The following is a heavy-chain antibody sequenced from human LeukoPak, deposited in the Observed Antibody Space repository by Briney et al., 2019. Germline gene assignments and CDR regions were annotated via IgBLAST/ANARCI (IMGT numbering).Heavy chain of an antibody. J-gene: IGHJ4*02. CDR1: GFTFSSYA. V-gene: IGHV3-23*01. D-gene: IGHD2-2*01. CDR2: ISGSGGST. CDR3: AKDGSPIPAAYFDY. Sequence: GGSLRLSCAASGFTFSSYAMSWVRQAPGKGLEWVSAISGSGGSTYYADSVKGRFTISRDNSKTTLYLQMNGLSAEDMAVHYCAKDGSPIPAAYFDYWGQGTLVSVSS.